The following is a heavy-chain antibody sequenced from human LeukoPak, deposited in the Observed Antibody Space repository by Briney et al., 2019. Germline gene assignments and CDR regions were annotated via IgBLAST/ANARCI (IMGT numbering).Heavy chain of an antibody. D-gene: IGHD2-15*01. CDR3: ARERLLAGATVFAY. J-gene: IGHJ4*02. V-gene: IGHV4-59*11. CDR2: IYCIGST. CDR1: GDSITRHY. Sequence: ADTLSLTCPVSGDSITRHYLRWLRQPPGKGLAGIGCIYCIGSTSYNPSLTSRATRSVYTYHYPCSLKLTSMTAADTAVYFCARERLLAGATVFAYWGQGTPVTVSS.